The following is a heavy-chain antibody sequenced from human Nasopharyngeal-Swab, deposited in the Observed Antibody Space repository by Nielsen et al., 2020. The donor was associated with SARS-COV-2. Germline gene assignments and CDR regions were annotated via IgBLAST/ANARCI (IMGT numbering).Heavy chain of an antibody. D-gene: IGHD4-17*01. CDR3: ARDESGDYLGLPFDY. CDR2: VTYSGTA. CDR1: GASISSSINY. Sequence: SETLSLTCTVSGASISSSINYWGWIRQSPQKGLEWIGTVTYSGTANYNPSLNRRVTISVDTSKYQFSLKLIPVTAADTAVYYCARDESGDYLGLPFDYWGQGTLVTVSS. V-gene: IGHV4-39*07. J-gene: IGHJ4*02.